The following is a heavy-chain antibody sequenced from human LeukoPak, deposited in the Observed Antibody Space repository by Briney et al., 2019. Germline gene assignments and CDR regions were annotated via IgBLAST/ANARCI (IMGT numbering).Heavy chain of an antibody. CDR1: GGSISSHY. V-gene: IGHV4-59*11. CDR2: IYYSGST. J-gene: IGHJ3*02. CDR3: ARDSNGWYSSSRGAFDI. D-gene: IGHD6-13*01. Sequence: PSETLSLTCTVSGGSISSHYWNWIRQPPGKGLEWIGYIYYSGSTNYNASLKSRVTISVDTSKNQFSLKLSSVTAADTAVYYCARDSNGWYSSSRGAFDIWGQGTMVTASS.